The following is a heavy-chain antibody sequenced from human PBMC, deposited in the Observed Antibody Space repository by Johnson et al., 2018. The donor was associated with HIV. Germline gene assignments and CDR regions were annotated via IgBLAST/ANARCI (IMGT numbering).Heavy chain of an antibody. Sequence: MQLVESGGGVVQPGRSLRLSCAASGFTFSSYGMTWVRQAPGKGLEWVSGISGRGGSTYYADSVKGRFTIARDLSKNTLYLQMNSLIAEDTAVYYCAKGFYDSSGTDSFHIWGQGTMVTVSS. J-gene: IGHJ3*02. CDR3: AKGFYDSSGTDSFHI. V-gene: IGHV3-23*04. CDR1: GFTFSSYG. D-gene: IGHD3-22*01. CDR2: ISGRGGST.